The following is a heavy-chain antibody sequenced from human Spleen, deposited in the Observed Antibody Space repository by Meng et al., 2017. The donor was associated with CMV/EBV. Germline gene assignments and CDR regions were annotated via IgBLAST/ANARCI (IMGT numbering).Heavy chain of an antibody. D-gene: IGHD4-11*01. CDR2: AYHNGDT. V-gene: IGHV4-39*02. J-gene: IGHJ4*02. CDR1: GVSIPHTSFF. Sequence: PVSGVSIPHTSFFWGWVSQPPGKALEWIGNAYHNGDTFSNPSLRSRIALSVDTSKNLFSLKLISMTAADTAIYFCARVPVASNYPWFWGQGTLVTVSS. CDR3: ARVPVASNYPWF.